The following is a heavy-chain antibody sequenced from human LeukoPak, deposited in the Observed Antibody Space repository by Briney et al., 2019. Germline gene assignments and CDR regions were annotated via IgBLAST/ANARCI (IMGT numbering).Heavy chain of an antibody. D-gene: IGHD3-10*01. V-gene: IGHV3-23*01. CDR3: AQNYYGSGSYYTPPY. J-gene: IGHJ4*02. CDR1: GFTFSSYA. Sequence: GGSLRLSCAASGFTFSSYAMSWVRQAPGKGLEWVSAISGNGGSTFYTDAVKGRFTISRDNSKNTLYLQMNSLRAEDTAVYYCAQNYYGSGSYYTPPYWGQGTLVTVSS. CDR2: ISGNGGST.